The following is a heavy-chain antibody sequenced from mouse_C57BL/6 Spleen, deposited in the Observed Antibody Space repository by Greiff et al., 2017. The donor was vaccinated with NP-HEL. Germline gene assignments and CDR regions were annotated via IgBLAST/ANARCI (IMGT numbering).Heavy chain of an antibody. CDR1: GFNIKDYY. CDR3: TGHITTPFAY. J-gene: IGHJ3*01. V-gene: IGHV14-1*01. CDR2: IDPEDGDT. D-gene: IGHD1-1*01. Sequence: DVQLQESGAELVRPGASVKLSCTASGFNIKDYYMHWVKQRPEQGLEWIGRIDPEDGDTEYAPKFQGKATMTADTSSNTAYLQLRSLTSEDTAGYYGTGHITTPFAYWGQGTLVTVSA.